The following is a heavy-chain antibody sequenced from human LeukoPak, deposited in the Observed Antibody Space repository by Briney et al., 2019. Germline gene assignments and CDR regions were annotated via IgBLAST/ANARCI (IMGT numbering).Heavy chain of an antibody. J-gene: IGHJ4*02. CDR1: GGSFSGYY. V-gene: IGHV4-34*01. D-gene: IGHD6-19*01. CDR2: INHSGST. CDR3: ARDLGMAGIAPVDY. Sequence: SETLSLTCAVYGGSFSGYYWSWIRQPPGKGLEWIGEINHSGSTNYNPSLKSRVTISVDTSKNQFSLKVTSVTAADTAVYYCARDLGMAGIAPVDYWGQGTLVTVSS.